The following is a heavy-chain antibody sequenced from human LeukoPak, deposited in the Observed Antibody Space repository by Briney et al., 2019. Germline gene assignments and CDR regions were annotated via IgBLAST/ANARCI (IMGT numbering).Heavy chain of an antibody. J-gene: IGHJ4*02. Sequence: ASVKVSCKASGYTFTGYYMHWVRQAPGQGVEWMGRINANSGGTNYAQKFQGRVPMTRDTSISTAYMELSRLRSDDTAVYYCARGKPIAYYYDSSGQRGDYWGQGTLVTVSS. CDR2: INANSGGT. CDR3: ARGKPIAYYYDSSGQRGDY. CDR1: GYTFTGYY. D-gene: IGHD3-22*01. V-gene: IGHV1-2*06.